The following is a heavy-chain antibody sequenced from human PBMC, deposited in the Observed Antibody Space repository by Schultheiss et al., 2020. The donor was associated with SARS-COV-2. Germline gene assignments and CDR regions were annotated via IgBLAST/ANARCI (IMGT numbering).Heavy chain of an antibody. D-gene: IGHD3-10*01. CDR1: GGSFSSYY. CDR3: ARAEVRGQRYYYYMDV. Sequence: SETLSLTCAVYGGSFSSYYWSWIRQPAGKGLEWIGYIYYSGSTNYNPSLKSRVTISVDTSKNQFSLKLSSVTAADTAVYYCARAEVRGQRYYYYMDVWGQGTMVTVSS. CDR2: IYYSGST. V-gene: IGHV4-59*01. J-gene: IGHJ6*03.